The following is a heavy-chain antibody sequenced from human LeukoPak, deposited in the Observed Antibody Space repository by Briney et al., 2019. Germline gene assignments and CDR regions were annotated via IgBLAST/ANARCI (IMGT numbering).Heavy chain of an antibody. V-gene: IGHV3-53*01. CDR3: ARISR. CDR1: GFTVSTTY. CDR2: IDSGGTR. J-gene: IGHJ4*02. Sequence: GGSLRLSCAASGFTVSTTYIMWVRQAAGKGLQWVSVIDSGGTRNYADSVKGRFTISRDNFKNMVYFQMNDLRVEDTAMYYCARISRWGQGTLVTVSS.